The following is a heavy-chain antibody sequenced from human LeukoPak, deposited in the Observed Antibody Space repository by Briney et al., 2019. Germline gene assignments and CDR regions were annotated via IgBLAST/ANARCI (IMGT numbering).Heavy chain of an antibody. V-gene: IGHV4-4*07. CDR3: ARVPHFGDYGWFDP. CDR1: GGSISSYY. D-gene: IGHD4-17*01. CDR2: IYTSGSN. J-gene: IGHJ5*02. Sequence: ASETLSLTCTVSGGSISSYYWSWVRQPAGKGLEWIGCIYTSGSNNYNPSLKSRVTMSVDTSKNQISLKLSSVTAADTAMYYCARVPHFGDYGWFDPWGQGTLVTVSS.